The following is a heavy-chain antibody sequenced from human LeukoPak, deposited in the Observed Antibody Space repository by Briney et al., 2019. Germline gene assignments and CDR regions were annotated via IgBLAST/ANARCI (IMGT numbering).Heavy chain of an antibody. CDR2: INPKSGGT. J-gene: IGHJ4*02. CDR1: GYTFTGYY. D-gene: IGHD4-17*01. Sequence: ASVKVSCKASGYTFTGYYMHWVRQAPGQGLEWMGWINPKSGGTNYAQKFQGRVTMTRDTSISTAYMELSRLRSDDTAVYYCARPVKSTVTTAPEFGYWGQGTLVTVSS. V-gene: IGHV1-2*02. CDR3: ARPVKSTVTTAPEFGY.